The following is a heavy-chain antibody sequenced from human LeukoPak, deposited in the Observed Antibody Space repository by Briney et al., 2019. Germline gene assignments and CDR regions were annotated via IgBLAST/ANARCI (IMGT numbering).Heavy chain of an antibody. CDR2: ISGSSSYT. V-gene: IGHV3-21*01. CDR1: GITLNGLS. J-gene: IGHJ4*02. CDR3: ARGPPFDY. Sequence: GGPLRLLCAPHGITLNGLSMKWVPHAPGKGLEWVSLISGSSSYTDYADSLKGRFTISRDNAKNSLYLQMNNLRVDDTAVYYCARGPPFDYWGQGTLVTVSS.